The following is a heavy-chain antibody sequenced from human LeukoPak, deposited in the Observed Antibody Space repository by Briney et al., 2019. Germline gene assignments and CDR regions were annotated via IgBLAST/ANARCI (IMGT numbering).Heavy chain of an antibody. V-gene: IGHV4-34*01. CDR2: INLSGST. CDR3: ARGLELWSNGVWFDP. D-gene: IGHD1-7*01. J-gene: IGHJ5*02. Sequence: PSETLSLTCAVYGGSFSVYYWSWIRQPPGKGLEWIGEINLSGSTNYNPSLKSRVTISVDTSKNQFSLKLSSVTAADTAVYYCARGLELWSNGVWFDPWGQGTLVTVSS. CDR1: GGSFSVYY.